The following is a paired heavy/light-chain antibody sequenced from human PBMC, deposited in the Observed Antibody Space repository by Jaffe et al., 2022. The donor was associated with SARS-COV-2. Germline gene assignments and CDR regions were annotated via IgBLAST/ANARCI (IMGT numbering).Light chain of an antibody. Sequence: SYELTQPPSVSVSPGQTARITCSADALPKQYAYWYQQKPGQAPVLVIYKDSERPSGIPERFSGSSSGTTVTLTISGVQAEDEADYYCQSADSSGTYPVFGGGTKLTVL. J-gene: IGLJ2*01. CDR3: QSADSSGTYPV. CDR1: ALPKQY. V-gene: IGLV3-25*03. CDR2: KDS.
Heavy chain of an antibody. CDR1: GGSISSSSYY. CDR2: IYYSGST. V-gene: IGHV4-39*01. J-gene: IGHJ5*02. D-gene: IGHD3-9*01. CDR3: ARQTAHKTYYDILTGYYTGTQANWFDP. Sequence: QLQLQESGPGLVKPSETLSLTCTVSGGSISSSSYYWGWIRQPPGKGLEWIGSIYYSGSTYYNPSLKSRVTISVDTSKNQFSLKLSSVTAADTAVYYCARQTAHKTYYDILTGYYTGTQANWFDPWGQGTLVTVSS.